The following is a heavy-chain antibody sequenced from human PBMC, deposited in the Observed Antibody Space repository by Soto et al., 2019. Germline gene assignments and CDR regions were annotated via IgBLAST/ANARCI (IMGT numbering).Heavy chain of an antibody. D-gene: IGHD6-19*01. CDR1: GGSISGYY. CDR3: ARVGSSGWSPDY. V-gene: IGHV4-59*01. J-gene: IGHJ4*02. Sequence: PSETLSLTCTVSGGSISGYYWTWIRQPPGKGLEWIGYIFYSGVTNYNPSLKSRVTLSADTSKNQFSLKLRSVTAADTAVYYCARVGSSGWSPDYWGRGTLVTVSS. CDR2: IFYSGVT.